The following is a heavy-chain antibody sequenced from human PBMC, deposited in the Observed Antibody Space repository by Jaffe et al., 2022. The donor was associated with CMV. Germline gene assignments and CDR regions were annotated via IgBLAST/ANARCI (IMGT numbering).Heavy chain of an antibody. CDR1: GFTFSSYG. D-gene: IGHD1-20*01. J-gene: IGHJ4*02. CDR3: ASLNSLLTDY. CDR2: IWYDGSNK. Sequence: QVQLVESGGGVVQPGRSLRLSCAASGFTFSSYGMHWVRQAPGKGLEWVAVIWYDGSNKYYADSVKGRFTISRDNSKNTLYLQMNSLRAEDTAVYYCASLNSLLTDYWGQGTLVTVSS. V-gene: IGHV3-33*01.